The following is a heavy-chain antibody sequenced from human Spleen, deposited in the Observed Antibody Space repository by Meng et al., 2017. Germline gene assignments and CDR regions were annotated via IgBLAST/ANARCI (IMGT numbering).Heavy chain of an antibody. D-gene: IGHD3-10*01. CDR2: IYYSGST. J-gene: IGHJ3*02. CDR3: ARSYYYGSAPTDAFDI. CDR1: GGSISSYY. V-gene: IGHV4-59*01. Sequence: SESLSLTCTVSGGSISSYYWSWIRQPPGKGLEWIGYIYYSGSTNYNPSLKSRVTISVDTSKNQFSLKLSSVTAADTAVYYWARSYYYGSAPTDAFDIWGHGTMVTVSS.